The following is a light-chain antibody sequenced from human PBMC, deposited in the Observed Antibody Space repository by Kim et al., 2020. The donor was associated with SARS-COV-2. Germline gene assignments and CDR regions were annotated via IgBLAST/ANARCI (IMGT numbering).Light chain of an antibody. Sequence: GDRVTITCRASQSISRYLNWYQQKPGKAPNLLIYAASTLRSGIPSRFSGSGSGTDFTLTINSLQPEDFATYYCRQSSGRPWTFGQGTKVDIK. V-gene: IGKV1-39*01. CDR2: AAS. J-gene: IGKJ1*01. CDR1: QSISRY. CDR3: RQSSGRPWT.